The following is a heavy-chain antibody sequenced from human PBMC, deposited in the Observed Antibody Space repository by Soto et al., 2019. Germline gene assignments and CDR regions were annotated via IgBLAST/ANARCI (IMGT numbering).Heavy chain of an antibody. CDR2: ITTSSAYI. D-gene: IGHD2-21*01. CDR1: GFTFNTYD. J-gene: IGHJ5*02. Sequence: EVQLVESGGGLVKAGGSLRLSCAASGFTFNTYDMNWVRQAPGKGLEWVSSITTSSAYIYYADSLKGRITISRDNAKNSLFLQMNSLRAEDTAVYYCVMSGTSRLLRHSWFDTWGQGTLVTVSS. V-gene: IGHV3-21*01. CDR3: VMSGTSRLLRHSWFDT.